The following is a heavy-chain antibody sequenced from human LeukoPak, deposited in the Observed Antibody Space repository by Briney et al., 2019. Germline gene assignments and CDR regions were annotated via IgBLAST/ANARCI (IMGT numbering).Heavy chain of an antibody. D-gene: IGHD3-10*01. CDR2: ISGSSSRK. V-gene: IGHV3-21*04. Sequence: PGGSLRLSCVASGFTFSSYRMNWVRQAPGKGLEWVSSISGSSSRKDYADSVKGRFIISRDNSKNTLYLQMNSLRVEDTAVYYCARMRFGEHDYWGQGTLVTVSS. CDR1: GFTFSSYR. J-gene: IGHJ4*02. CDR3: ARMRFGEHDY.